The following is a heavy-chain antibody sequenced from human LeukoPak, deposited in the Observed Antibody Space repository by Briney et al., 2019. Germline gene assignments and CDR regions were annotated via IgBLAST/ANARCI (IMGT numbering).Heavy chain of an antibody. D-gene: IGHD3-22*01. V-gene: IGHV3-48*01. CDR2: ISSSGSAI. J-gene: IGHJ4*02. CDR3: ARDFQPYFDTGGYPSHFAY. CDR1: GFNFRSYS. Sequence: GGSLRLSCAASGFNFRSYSMNWVRQAPGKGLEWLSSISSSGSAIYYADSVRGRFTISRDNAKNSLSLQMTSLRAEDTAVYFCARDFQPYFDTGGYPSHFAYWGQGALVTVSS.